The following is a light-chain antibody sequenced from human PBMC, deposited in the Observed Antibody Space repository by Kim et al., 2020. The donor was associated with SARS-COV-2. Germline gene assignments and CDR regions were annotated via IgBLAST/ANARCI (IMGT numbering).Light chain of an antibody. Sequence: EIVLTQSPGTLSLSPGERATLSCRASQSVSNSYLAWYQQKPGQAPRLLIYDASSRATGIPERFSGSVSGTDFSLTISRLQPEDFAVYSCQQYGTAPLTFGQGT. J-gene: IGKJ2*01. CDR3: QQYGTAPLT. V-gene: IGKV3-20*01. CDR2: DAS. CDR1: QSVSNSY.